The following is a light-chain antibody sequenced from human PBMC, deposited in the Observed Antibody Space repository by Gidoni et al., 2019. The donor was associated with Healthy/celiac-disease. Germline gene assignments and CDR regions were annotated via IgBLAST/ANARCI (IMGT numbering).Light chain of an antibody. CDR1: QSVSSN. CDR3: QQYNNWPPLT. CDR2: GAS. V-gene: IGKV3-15*01. J-gene: IGKJ4*01. Sequence: EKLTTQSPATLSVSPGERATLSCRASQSVSSNLAWYQQKPGQAPRLLIYGASTRATGIPARFSGSGSGTEFTLTISSLQSEDFAVYYCQQYNNWPPLTFGGGTKVEIK.